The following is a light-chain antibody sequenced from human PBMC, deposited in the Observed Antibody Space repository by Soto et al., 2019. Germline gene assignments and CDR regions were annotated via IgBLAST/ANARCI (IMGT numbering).Light chain of an antibody. CDR2: SSD. CDR3: AAWDDSLNWV. J-gene: IGLJ3*02. Sequence: QSVLTQPPSASGTPGQRVTISCSGSSSNIGSNNVNWYQQLPGTAPKLLIYSSDQRPSGVPDRFSGSKSGTSASLAISGLQSEDEADYHCAAWDDSLNWVFGGGTKLTVL. V-gene: IGLV1-44*01. CDR1: SSNIGSNN.